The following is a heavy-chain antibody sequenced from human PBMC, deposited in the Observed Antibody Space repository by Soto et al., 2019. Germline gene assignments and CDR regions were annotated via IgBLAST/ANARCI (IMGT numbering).Heavy chain of an antibody. CDR1: GGSISSYY. J-gene: IGHJ3*02. CDR2: IYYSGST. CDR3: ARHKYYDFWSGYYRGNDAFDI. V-gene: IGHV4-59*08. D-gene: IGHD3-3*01. Sequence: SETLSLTCTVSGGSISSYYWSWIRQPPGKGLEWIGYIYYSGSTNYNPSLKSRVTISVDTSKNQFSLKLSSVTAADTAVYYCARHKYYDFWSGYYRGNDAFDICGQGTMVTV.